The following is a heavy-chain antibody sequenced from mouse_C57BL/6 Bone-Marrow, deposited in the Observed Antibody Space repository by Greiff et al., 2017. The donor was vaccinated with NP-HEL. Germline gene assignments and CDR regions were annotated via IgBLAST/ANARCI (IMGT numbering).Heavy chain of an antibody. V-gene: IGHV5-4*01. J-gene: IGHJ4*01. CDR3: ARGNWDYAMDY. D-gene: IGHD4-1*01. CDR2: ISDGGSYT. CDR1: GFTFSSYA. Sequence: EVQLVESGGGLVKPGGSLKLSCAASGFTFSSYAMSWVRQTPEKRLEWVATISDGGSYTYYPDNVKGRFTISRDNAKNNLYLQMSHLKSEDTAMYYCARGNWDYAMDYWGQGTSVTVSS.